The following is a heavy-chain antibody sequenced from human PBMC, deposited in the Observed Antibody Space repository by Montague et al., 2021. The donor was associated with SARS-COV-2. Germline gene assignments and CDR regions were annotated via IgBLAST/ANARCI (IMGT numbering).Heavy chain of an antibody. J-gene: IGHJ5*02. V-gene: IGHV4-34*01. CDR1: GGSLSGSY. CDR3: ARDFLIVAATRSNWFYP. CDR2: INQSGTT. Sequence: SETLSLTCSVYGGSLSGSYWTWIRQPPGKGLEWIGEINQSGTTNYNPSLKSRVTMSVDTSKNQFSLKLRSVTAADTAVYYCARDFLIVAATRSNWFYPWGPGTLVTVSS. D-gene: IGHD5-12*01.